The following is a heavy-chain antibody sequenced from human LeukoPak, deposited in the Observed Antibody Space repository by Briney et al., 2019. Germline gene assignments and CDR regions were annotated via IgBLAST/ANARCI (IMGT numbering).Heavy chain of an antibody. V-gene: IGHV4-4*07. J-gene: IGHJ4*02. CDR1: GGSISSYY. Sequence: PSETLSLTCTVSGGSISSYYWTWLRQPAGKGLEWIGRIYTSGSTNYNPSLKSRVTMSVDTSKNQFSLKLSSVTAADTAVYYCARCPYYYDSSGYDYWGQGTLVTVSS. CDR3: ARCPYYYDSSGYDY. CDR2: IYTSGST. D-gene: IGHD3-22*01.